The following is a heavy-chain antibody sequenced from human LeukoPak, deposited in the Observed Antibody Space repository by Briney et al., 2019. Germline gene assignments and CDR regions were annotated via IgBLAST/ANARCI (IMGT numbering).Heavy chain of an antibody. CDR2: IDPNSGGT. CDR3: ARSPHILTGENFDY. V-gene: IGHV1-2*02. D-gene: IGHD3-9*01. J-gene: IGHJ4*02. CDR1: GYTFTGYY. Sequence: ASVKVSCKTSGYTFTGYYMHWVRQAPGQGLEWMGWIDPNSGGTNYAQKFQDRVSMTRDTSISTAYMHLSRLRSDDTAVYYCARSPHILTGENFDYWGQGTLLTVSS.